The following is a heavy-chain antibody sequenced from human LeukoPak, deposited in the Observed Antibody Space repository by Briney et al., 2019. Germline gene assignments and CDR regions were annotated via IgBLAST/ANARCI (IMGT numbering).Heavy chain of an antibody. Sequence: GGSLSLSCAASGFTFSSYAMSWVRQAPGKGLEWVSAISGSGGSTYYAASVKGRFTISRDNSKTTLYLQMNSQRGEDTAVYYCAKVLRPWEWLSTTDYWGQGALVTVSS. D-gene: IGHD3-3*01. J-gene: IGHJ4*02. V-gene: IGHV3-23*01. CDR3: AKVLRPWEWLSTTDY. CDR2: ISGSGGST. CDR1: GFTFSSYA.